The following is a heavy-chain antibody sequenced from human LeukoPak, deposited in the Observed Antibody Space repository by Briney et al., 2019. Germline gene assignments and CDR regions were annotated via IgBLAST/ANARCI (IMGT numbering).Heavy chain of an antibody. CDR2: IYYSGST. D-gene: IGHD3-22*01. Sequence: SETLSLTCTVSGGSLSSDYWSWIRQPPGKGLEWIGYIYYSGSTNYNPSLKSRVTISVDTSKNQFSLKLSSVTAADTAVYYCARVWDYYDSSGYYRRGDAFDIWGQGTMVTVSS. CDR1: GGSLSSDY. CDR3: ARVWDYYDSSGYYRRGDAFDI. J-gene: IGHJ3*02. V-gene: IGHV4-59*01.